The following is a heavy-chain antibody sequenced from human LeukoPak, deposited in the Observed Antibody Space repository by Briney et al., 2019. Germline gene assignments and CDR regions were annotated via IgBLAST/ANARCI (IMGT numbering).Heavy chain of an antibody. D-gene: IGHD3-16*01. CDR2: IYYSGST. Sequence: PSPTLSLTCPVSGASISSGGYDWCWLRQHPGKGLEWIVYIYYSGSTYYNPSLKSRVTISVDTSKSQFSLKLSSVTAADTAVYYCATAATGEDAFDIWGQGTMVSVSS. J-gene: IGHJ3*02. CDR3: ATAATGEDAFDI. V-gene: IGHV4-31*03. CDR1: GASISSGGYD.